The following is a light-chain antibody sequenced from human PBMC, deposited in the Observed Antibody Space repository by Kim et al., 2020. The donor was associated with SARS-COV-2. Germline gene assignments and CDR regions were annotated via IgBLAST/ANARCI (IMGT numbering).Light chain of an antibody. V-gene: IGKV1-39*01. CDR1: QDLNTY. J-gene: IGKJ5*01. Sequence: DSQMTQSPSSLSASVGDRVTITCRTSQDLNTYMNWYQQKPEKAPKLLIYAATSLQDGVPSRFSGNTSGTYFTLTINSLQPDDFATYYCQQSYDTPIFGQGTRLEIK. CDR2: AAT. CDR3: QQSYDTPI.